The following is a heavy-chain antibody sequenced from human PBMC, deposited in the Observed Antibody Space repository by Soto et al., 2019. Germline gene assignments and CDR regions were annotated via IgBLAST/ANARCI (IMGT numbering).Heavy chain of an antibody. J-gene: IGHJ6*02. V-gene: IGHV1-69*13. D-gene: IGHD2-21*02. CDR2: IIPIFGTA. CDR1: GGTFSSYA. CDR3: ARVGAYCGGDCYSGSYYYYGMDV. Sequence: SVNVSCKASGGTFSSYAISGVRQAPGQGLEWMGGIIPIFGTANYAQKFQGRATITSDESTSTAYMEMSSLRSEDTAVYYCARVGAYCGGDCYSGSYYYYGMDVWGQGTTVTVSS.